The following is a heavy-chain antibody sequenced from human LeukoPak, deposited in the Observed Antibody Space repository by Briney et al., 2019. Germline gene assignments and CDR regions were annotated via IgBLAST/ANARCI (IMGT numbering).Heavy chain of an antibody. CDR2: ISYDGSNK. V-gene: IGHV3-30*18. D-gene: IGHD1-26*01. CDR3: AKDSPGWELLLAY. CDR1: GFTFSSYG. J-gene: IGHJ4*02. Sequence: GRSPRLSCAASGFTFSSYGMHWVRQAPGKGLEWVAVISYDGSNKYYADSVKGRFTIPRDNSKNTLYLQMNSLRAEDTAVYYCAKDSPGWELLLAYWGQGTLVTVSS.